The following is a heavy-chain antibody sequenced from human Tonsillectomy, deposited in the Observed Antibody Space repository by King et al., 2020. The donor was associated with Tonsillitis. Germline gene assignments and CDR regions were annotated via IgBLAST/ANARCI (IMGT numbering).Heavy chain of an antibody. CDR1: GYTFTSYG. CDR2: ISAYNGNT. D-gene: IGHD3/OR15-3a*01. V-gene: IGHV1-18*01. Sequence: VQLVESGAEVKKPGASVKVSCKASGYTFTSYGISWVRQSPGQGVEGRGWISAYNGNTNYAQKIQVRVTMTTDTSTNTAYMEPRSLKSDDTAVYYCATDRGIIFAGGSDYWGQGTLVTVSS. CDR3: ATDRGIIFAGGSDY. J-gene: IGHJ4*02.